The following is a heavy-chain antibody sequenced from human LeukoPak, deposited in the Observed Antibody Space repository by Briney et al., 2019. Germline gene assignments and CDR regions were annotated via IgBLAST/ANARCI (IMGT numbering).Heavy chain of an antibody. Sequence: GGSLRLSCAASGFTFSSYWTSWVRQAPGKGLEWVANIKQDGSEKYYVDSVKGRFTISRDNAKNSLYLQMNSLRAEDTAVYYCARATEWAFDYWGQGTLVTVSS. D-gene: IGHD3-3*01. J-gene: IGHJ4*02. CDR3: ARATEWAFDY. CDR1: GFTFSSYW. CDR2: IKQDGSEK. V-gene: IGHV3-7*01.